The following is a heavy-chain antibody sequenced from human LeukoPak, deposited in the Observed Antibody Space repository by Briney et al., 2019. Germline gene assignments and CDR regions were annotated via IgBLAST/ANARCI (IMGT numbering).Heavy chain of an antibody. D-gene: IGHD3-22*01. Sequence: GASVKVSCKASGGTFNSYAISWVRQAPGQGLEWMGGIIPIFGTTNYARKFRGRVTLTADKSTRTAYMELSSLRSEDTAVYYCARVLYYYDSSRYPRPLESTPDELYYFDYWGQGTLVTVSS. J-gene: IGHJ4*02. CDR1: GGTFNSYA. CDR3: ARVLYYYDSSRYPRPLESTPDELYYFDY. CDR2: IIPIFGTT. V-gene: IGHV1-69*06.